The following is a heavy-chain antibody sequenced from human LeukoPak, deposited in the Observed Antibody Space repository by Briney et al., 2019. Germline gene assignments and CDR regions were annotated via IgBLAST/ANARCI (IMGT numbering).Heavy chain of an antibody. CDR1: GFAFSSYA. Sequence: PGGSLRLSCAASGFAFSSYAMSWVRQAPGKGLEWVSAISGSGGSTYYADSVKGRFTISRDNVKKSLYLEMNSLRVEDTAVYYCARGRWSDYWGQGTQVTVSS. CDR3: ARGRWSDY. CDR2: ISGSGGST. V-gene: IGHV3-23*01. J-gene: IGHJ4*02. D-gene: IGHD5-24*01.